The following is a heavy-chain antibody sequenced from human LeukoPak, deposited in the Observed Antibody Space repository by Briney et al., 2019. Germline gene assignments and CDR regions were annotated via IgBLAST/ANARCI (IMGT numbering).Heavy chain of an antibody. J-gene: IGHJ4*02. CDR2: INPNNGGT. Sequence: GASVKVSCKASRYTFTGYYMHWVRQAPGQGLEWMGWINPNNGGTNYAQTFQSRVTMTRDTSINTAYMELSRLRSDDTAVYYCAREWTGGAAAVDYWGQGTLVTVSS. D-gene: IGHD6-13*01. CDR3: AREWTGGAAAVDY. CDR1: RYTFTGYY. V-gene: IGHV1-2*02.